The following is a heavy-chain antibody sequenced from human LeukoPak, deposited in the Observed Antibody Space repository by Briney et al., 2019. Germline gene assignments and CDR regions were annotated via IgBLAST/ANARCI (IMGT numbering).Heavy chain of an antibody. J-gene: IGHJ6*02. CDR3: AREQGFDCSSTSCYKHYYYYGMDV. V-gene: IGHV3-30-3*01. D-gene: IGHD2-2*02. CDR1: GFTFSDYA. Sequence: GGSLRLSCAASGFTFSDYAMHWVRQAPGKGLEWVAVISYDGSNKYYADSVKGRFTISRDNSKNTLYLQMNSLRAEDTAVYYCAREQGFDCSSTSCYKHYYYYGMDVWGQGTTVTVSS. CDR2: ISYDGSNK.